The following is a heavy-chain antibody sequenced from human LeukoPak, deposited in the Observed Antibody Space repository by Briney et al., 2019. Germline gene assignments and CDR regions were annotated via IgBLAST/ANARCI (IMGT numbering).Heavy chain of an antibody. J-gene: IGHJ4*02. CDR3: ARGARPDY. D-gene: IGHD3-16*01. V-gene: IGHV4-30-4*08. CDR1: GGSISSSSYY. CDR2: IYYSGST. Sequence: SETLSLTCTVSGGSISSSSYYWGWIRQPPGKGLEWIGYIYYSGSTYYNPSLKSRVTISVDTSKNQFSLKLSSVTAADTAVYYCARGARPDYWGQGTLVTVSS.